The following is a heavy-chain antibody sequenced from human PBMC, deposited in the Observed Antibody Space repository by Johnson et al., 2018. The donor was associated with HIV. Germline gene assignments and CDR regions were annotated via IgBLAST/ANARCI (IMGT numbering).Heavy chain of an antibody. D-gene: IGHD6-19*01. CDR2: INSGGGT. J-gene: IGHJ3*02. CDR1: GLTVSNNY. V-gene: IGHV3-66*01. Sequence: VQLVESGGGLVQPGGSLRLSCAASGLTVSNNYMTWVRQGPGKGLEWVSVINSGGGTYYADSVTGRFTISRDNSKNTLYLQMNSLRAEDTAVYYCAKDKAVPGGSQWLALTRDAFDIWGQGTMVTVSS. CDR3: AKDKAVPGGSQWLALTRDAFDI.